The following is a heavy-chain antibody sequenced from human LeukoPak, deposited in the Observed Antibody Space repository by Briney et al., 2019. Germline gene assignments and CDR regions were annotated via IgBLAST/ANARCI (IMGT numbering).Heavy chain of an antibody. CDR2: INSDGSIT. V-gene: IGHV3-74*01. CDR3: VGGYKYYFDH. Sequence: GGSLRLSCAASGFIFSSYGMHWVRQAPGKGLVWVSRINSDGSITTYADSVKGRFTISRDNAKNTLSLQMNSLRAEDTAVYYCVGGYKYYFDHWGQGTLVTVSS. CDR1: GFIFSSYG. D-gene: IGHD5-24*01. J-gene: IGHJ4*02.